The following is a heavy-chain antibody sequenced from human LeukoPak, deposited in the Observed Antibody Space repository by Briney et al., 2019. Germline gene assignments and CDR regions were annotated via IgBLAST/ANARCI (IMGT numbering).Heavy chain of an antibody. CDR3: ARLLPWYQLEDWLVSPFDP. CDR2: IYHSGST. J-gene: IGHJ5*02. Sequence: SETLSLTCTVSGGSISSSSYYWGWIRQPPGKGLEWIGSIYHSGSTYYNPSLKSRVTISVDTSKNQFSLKLSSVTAADTAVYYCARLLPWYQLEDWLVSPFDPWGQGTLVTVSS. V-gene: IGHV4-39*07. D-gene: IGHD2-2*01. CDR1: GGSISSSSYY.